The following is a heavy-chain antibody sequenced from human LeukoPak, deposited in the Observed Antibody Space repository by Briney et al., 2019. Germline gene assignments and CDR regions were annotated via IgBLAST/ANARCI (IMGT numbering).Heavy chain of an antibody. Sequence: GRSLRLSCAASGXTFSSYAMHWVRQAPGKGLEWVAVISYDGSNKYYADSAKGRFTISRDNSKNTLYLQMNSLRAEDTAVYYCAGAARPWDYWGQGTLVTVSS. J-gene: IGHJ4*02. V-gene: IGHV3-30-3*01. CDR1: GXTFSSYA. CDR2: ISYDGSNK. D-gene: IGHD6-6*01. CDR3: AGAARPWDY.